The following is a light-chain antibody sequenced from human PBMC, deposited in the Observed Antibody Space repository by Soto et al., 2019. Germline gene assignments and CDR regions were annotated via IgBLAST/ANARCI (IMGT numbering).Light chain of an antibody. Sequence: QSVLTQPPSVSAAPGQRVTISCTGSSSNIGAGYEAHWYQQVPGTAPKHLIYENNNRPSGVPDRFSGSKSGTSASLAITGLQADDEAEYYCQSYDSSLSGYVFGTGTKLTVL. CDR3: QSYDSSLSGYV. CDR1: SSNIGAGYE. CDR2: ENN. V-gene: IGLV1-40*01. J-gene: IGLJ1*01.